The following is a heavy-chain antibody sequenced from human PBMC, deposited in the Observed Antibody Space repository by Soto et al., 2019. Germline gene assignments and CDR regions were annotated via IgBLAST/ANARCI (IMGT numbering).Heavy chain of an antibody. CDR3: ARDADSSGLHY. V-gene: IGHV3-53*01. Sequence: PGGSLRLSGAASGLTVSGMFMNWVRQAPGKGLEWVSVIYPAGPTYYADSVKGRFTISRDNSKNTLFLQMNNLRAEDTAVYYCARDADSSGLHYWGQGILVTVSS. CDR1: GLTVSGMF. D-gene: IGHD6-19*01. J-gene: IGHJ4*02. CDR2: IYPAGPT.